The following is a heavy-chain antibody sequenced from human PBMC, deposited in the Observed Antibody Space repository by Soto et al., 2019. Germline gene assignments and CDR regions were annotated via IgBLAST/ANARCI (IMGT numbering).Heavy chain of an antibody. V-gene: IGHV3-23*01. CDR1: GFTFSSYA. J-gene: IGHJ4*02. CDR2: ISNNGDTA. D-gene: IGHD3-16*02. Sequence: EVQLLESGGGLVQPGGSLTLSCATSGFTFSSYAMVWVRQAAEKGLEWVASISNNGDTAYYADSVKGRFTISRGNSENTLYLQMNGLRADDTALYAKSRVFIGAIVTLLDSWGQGTQVTVSS. CDR3: SRVFIGAIVTLLDS.